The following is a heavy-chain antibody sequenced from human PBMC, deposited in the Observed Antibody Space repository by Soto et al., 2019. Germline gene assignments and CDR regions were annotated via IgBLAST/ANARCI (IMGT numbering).Heavy chain of an antibody. V-gene: IGHV5-51*01. D-gene: IGHD2-2*01. CDR2: IYPGDSDT. CDR1: GYSFTSYW. CDR3: ARLPRYCSSTSCYWGGWIDP. J-gene: IGHJ5*02. Sequence: PGESLKISCKGSGYSFTSYWIGWVRQMPGKGLEWMGIIYPGDSDTRYSPSFQGQVTISADKSISTAYLQWSSLKASDTAMYYCARLPRYCSSTSCYWGGWIDPWGPGTLVTVSS.